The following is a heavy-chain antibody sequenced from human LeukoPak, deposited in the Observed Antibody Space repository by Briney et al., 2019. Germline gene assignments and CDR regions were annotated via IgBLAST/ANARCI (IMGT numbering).Heavy chain of an antibody. J-gene: IGHJ4*02. D-gene: IGHD4-17*01. CDR1: GYTFTSYT. CDR3: ARDHSEDYGDYPRGDY. Sequence: GASVKVSCKASGYTFTSYTIHWVRQAPGQGLEWMGRIIPIFGIANYAQKFQGRVTITADRSTSTAYMELSSLRSEDTAVYYCARDHSEDYGDYPRGDYWGQGTLVTVSS. CDR2: IIPIFGIA. V-gene: IGHV1-69*04.